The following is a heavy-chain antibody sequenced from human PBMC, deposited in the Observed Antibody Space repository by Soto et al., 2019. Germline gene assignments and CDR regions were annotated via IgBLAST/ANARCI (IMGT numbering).Heavy chain of an antibody. CDR3: VRGVVSTFDY. CDR2: TYYRSKWKN. J-gene: IGHJ4*02. V-gene: IGHV6-1*01. D-gene: IGHD3-3*02. Sequence: LTCVTSGDSVSSNRAAWNWVRQSPSRGLEWLGRTYYRSKWKNDYALSVNSRITINPDTSKNQCSLQLNSVTPEDTAVYYCVRGVVSTFDYWRQGTLLTASS. CDR1: GDSVSSNRAA.